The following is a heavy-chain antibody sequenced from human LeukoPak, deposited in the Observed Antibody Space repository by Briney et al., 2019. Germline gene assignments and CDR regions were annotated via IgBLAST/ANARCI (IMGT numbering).Heavy chain of an antibody. Sequence: PSETLSLTCAVYGGSFSGYYWSWIRQPPGKGLEWIGEINHSGSTNYNPSLKSRVTISVDTSKNQFSLKLSSVTAADTAVYYRARAVTVVGSSDYWGQGTLVTVSS. CDR1: GGSFSGYY. J-gene: IGHJ4*02. V-gene: IGHV4-34*01. D-gene: IGHD6-19*01. CDR3: ARAVTVVGSSDY. CDR2: INHSGST.